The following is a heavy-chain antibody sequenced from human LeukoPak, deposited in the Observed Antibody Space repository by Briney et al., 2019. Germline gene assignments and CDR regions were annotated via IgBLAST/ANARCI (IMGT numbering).Heavy chain of an antibody. Sequence: SETLSLTCTVSGGSFSSGDYYWSWIRQPPGKGLEWIGYIYYSGSTYYNPSLKSRVTISVDTSKNQFSLKLSSVTAADTAVYYCAREVGSSGYDGNYFDYWGQGTLVTVSS. D-gene: IGHD3-22*01. CDR1: GGSFSSGDYY. CDR2: IYYSGST. J-gene: IGHJ4*02. V-gene: IGHV4-30-4*01. CDR3: AREVGSSGYDGNYFDY.